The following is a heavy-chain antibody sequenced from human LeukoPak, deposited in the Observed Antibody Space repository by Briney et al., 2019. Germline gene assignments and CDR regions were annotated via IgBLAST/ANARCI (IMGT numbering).Heavy chain of an antibody. CDR3: ARATYYYGSGSYYNVDAFDI. CDR2: IYYSGST. D-gene: IGHD3-10*01. CDR1: GGSISSYY. V-gene: IGHV4-59*08. J-gene: IGHJ3*02. Sequence: SETLSLTCTVSGGSISSYYWSWIRQPPGKGLEWIGYIYYSGSTYYNPSLKSRVTISVDTSKNQFSLKLSSVTAADTAVYYCARATYYYGSGSYYNVDAFDIWGQGTMVTVSS.